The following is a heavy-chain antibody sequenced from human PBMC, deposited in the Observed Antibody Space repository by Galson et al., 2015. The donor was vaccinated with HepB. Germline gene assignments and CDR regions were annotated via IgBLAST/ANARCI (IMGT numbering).Heavy chain of an antibody. CDR3: ARDDTWGIVPDASHAFDF. CDR1: GASISSGNSY. D-gene: IGHD3-16*01. V-gene: IGHV4-61*02. CDR2: IYTSGST. J-gene: IGHJ3*01. Sequence: TLSLTCTVSGASISSGNSYWSWIRQPAGKGLEWIGRIYTSGSTNVNPSLKSRVTMSVDTSKNQFSLKLSSVTAADTAVYYCARDDTWGIVPDASHAFDFWGQGTLVTVSS.